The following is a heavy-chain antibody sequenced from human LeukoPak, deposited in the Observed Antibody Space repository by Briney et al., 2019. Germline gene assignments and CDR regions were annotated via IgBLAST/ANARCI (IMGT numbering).Heavy chain of an antibody. CDR1: GFTFSSYA. Sequence: HPGGSLRLSCAASGFTFSSYAMHWVRQAPGKGLEWVAVISYDGSNKYYADSVKGRFTISRDNSKNTLYLQMNSLRVEDTAVYYCARAVAGDAFDIWGQGTMVTVSS. D-gene: IGHD6-19*01. CDR2: ISYDGSNK. V-gene: IGHV3-30-3*01. J-gene: IGHJ3*02. CDR3: ARAVAGDAFDI.